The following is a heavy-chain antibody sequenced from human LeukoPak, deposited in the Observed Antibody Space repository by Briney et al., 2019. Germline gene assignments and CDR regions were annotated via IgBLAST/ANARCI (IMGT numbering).Heavy chain of an antibody. CDR2: IYYSGST. D-gene: IGHD3-16*02. CDR1: GGSFSTYY. J-gene: IGHJ4*02. CDR3: ARAVITFGRAIAKGFAS. Sequence: SEALSLTCTVSGGSFSTYYWSWMRQPPGKGLEWIGYIYYSGSTDYNPSLKCRVTMSLDTSTNPFSLNLSSVTAADTAVYYCARAVITFGRAIAKGFASWGQGTLVTVSS. V-gene: IGHV4-59*01.